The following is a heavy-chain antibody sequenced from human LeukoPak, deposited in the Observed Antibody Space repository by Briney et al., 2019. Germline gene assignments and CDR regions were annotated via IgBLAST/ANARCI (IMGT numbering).Heavy chain of an antibody. CDR1: GYTFTSYA. CDR2: INAGNGNT. V-gene: IGHV1-3*01. Sequence: GASVKVSCKASGYTFTSYAMHWVRQAPGQRLEWMGWINAGNGNTKYSQKFQGRVTITRDTSASTAYMELSSLRSEDTAAYYCAAAIAMVRLPGWYYGMDVWGQGTTVTVSS. D-gene: IGHD3-10*01. CDR3: AAAIAMVRLPGWYYGMDV. J-gene: IGHJ6*02.